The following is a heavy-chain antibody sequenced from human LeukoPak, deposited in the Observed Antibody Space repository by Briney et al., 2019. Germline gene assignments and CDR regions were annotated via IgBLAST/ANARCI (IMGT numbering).Heavy chain of an antibody. CDR2: INHSGST. V-gene: IGHV4-34*01. J-gene: IGHJ4*02. D-gene: IGHD6-25*01. CDR3: ARGDSSAFDY. Sequence: SETLSLTCAVYGGSFSGYYWSWNRQPPGKGLEWIGEINHSGSTNYNPSLKSRVTISVDTSKNQFSLKLSSVTAADTAVYYCARGDSSAFDYWGQGTLVTVSS. CDR1: GGSFSGYY.